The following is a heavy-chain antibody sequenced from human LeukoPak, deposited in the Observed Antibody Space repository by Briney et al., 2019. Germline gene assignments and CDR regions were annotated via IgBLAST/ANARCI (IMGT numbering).Heavy chain of an antibody. D-gene: IGHD3-22*01. J-gene: IGHJ4*02. CDR1: GGSISSGGYY. CDR3: ARAAQGSSGDYFDY. V-gene: IGHV4-30-2*05. CDR2: IYHSGST. Sequence: PSQTLSLTCTVSGGSISSGGYYWSWIRQPPGKGLEWIGYIYHSGSTYYNPSLKSRVTISVDTSKNQFSLKLSSVTAADTAVYYCARAAQGSSGDYFDYWGQGTLVTVSS.